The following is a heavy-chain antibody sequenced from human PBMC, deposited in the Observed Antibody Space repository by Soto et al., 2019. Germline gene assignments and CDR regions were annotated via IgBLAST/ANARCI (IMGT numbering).Heavy chain of an antibody. D-gene: IGHD5-12*01. J-gene: IGHJ4*02. CDR1: GFSLRTNGVS. Sequence: SGPTLVKPTQTLTLTCDFAGFSLRTNGVSVGWIRQPPGKALEWLALIYWDDDKRYSPSLKNRVTVTKDTSKYQVVLTMTNMDPVDTATYYCAHSRKVAPAFDYWGQGTLVTVSS. CDR3: AHSRKVAPAFDY. V-gene: IGHV2-5*02. CDR2: IYWDDDK.